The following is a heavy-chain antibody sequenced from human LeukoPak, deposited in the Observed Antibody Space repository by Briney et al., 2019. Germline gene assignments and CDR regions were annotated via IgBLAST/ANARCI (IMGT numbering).Heavy chain of an antibody. D-gene: IGHD1-26*01. Sequence: GALRLSCAASGFTFSDYAMTWVRQAPGKGLEWVATISGSGVMTYYADSVKGRFTVSGDNSKNTVYLQMSSLTAADTAVYYCAKDRSIGTYYTFDHWGQGTLVTVSS. CDR3: AKDRSIGTYYTFDH. CDR2: ISGSGVMT. V-gene: IGHV3-23*01. J-gene: IGHJ4*02. CDR1: GFTFSDYA.